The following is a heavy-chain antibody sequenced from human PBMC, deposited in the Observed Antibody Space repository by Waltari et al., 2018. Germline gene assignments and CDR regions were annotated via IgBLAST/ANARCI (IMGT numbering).Heavy chain of an antibody. CDR1: GFTFSGHW. V-gene: IGHV3-7*01. CDR2: IKEDGSKK. Sequence: EVQLVESGGGLVQPGGSLRLSCSCSGFTFSGHWMAWVRQAPGKGLEGVAKIKEDGSKKNYVDSVEGRFTIARDNAKNSLYLQMNSLRAEDTALYYCVRHGFWNFDFWGQGTLVTVSS. D-gene: IGHD3-3*01. J-gene: IGHJ4*02. CDR3: VRHGFWNFDF.